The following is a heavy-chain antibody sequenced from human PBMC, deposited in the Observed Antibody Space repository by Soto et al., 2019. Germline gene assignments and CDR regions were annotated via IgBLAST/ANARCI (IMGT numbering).Heavy chain of an antibody. Sequence: QVQLQESGPGLVKLSQTLSLTCTVSGGSISSGGYYWSWIRQHPGKGLEWIGYIYYSGSTYYNPSLKSRVTISVDTSKNQFSLKLSSVTAADTAVYYCARRSIAAAGWWFDPWGQGTLVTVSS. CDR1: GGSISSGGYY. V-gene: IGHV4-31*03. CDR3: ARRSIAAAGWWFDP. CDR2: IYYSGST. D-gene: IGHD6-13*01. J-gene: IGHJ5*02.